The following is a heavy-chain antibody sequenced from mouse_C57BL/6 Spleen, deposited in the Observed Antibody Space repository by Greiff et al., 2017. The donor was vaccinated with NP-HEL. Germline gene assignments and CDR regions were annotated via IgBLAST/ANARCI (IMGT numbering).Heavy chain of an antibody. CDR1: GYTFTSYW. CDR3: AREEASYYSNLYWYFDV. Sequence: VQLQQPGAELVKPGASVKLSCKASGYTFTSYWMHWVKQRPGQGLEWIGMIHPNSGSTNYNEKFKSKATLTVDKSSSTAYMQLSSLTSEDSAVYYCAREEASYYSNLYWYFDVWGTGTTVTVSS. J-gene: IGHJ1*03. V-gene: IGHV1-64*01. D-gene: IGHD2-5*01. CDR2: IHPNSGST.